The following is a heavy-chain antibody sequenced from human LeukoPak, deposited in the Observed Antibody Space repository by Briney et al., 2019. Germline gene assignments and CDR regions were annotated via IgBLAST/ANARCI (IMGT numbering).Heavy chain of an antibody. CDR1: GGTFSSYA. V-gene: IGHV1-69*01. CDR3: ARERDTYYYGSGSYYPSNWFDP. Sequence: SVKVSCQASGGTFSSYAISWVRQAPGQGLEWMGGIIPIFGTANYAQKFQGRVTITADESTSTAYMELSSLRSEDTAVYYCARERDTYYYGSGSYYPSNWFDPWGQGTLVTVSS. J-gene: IGHJ5*02. CDR2: IIPIFGTA. D-gene: IGHD3-10*01.